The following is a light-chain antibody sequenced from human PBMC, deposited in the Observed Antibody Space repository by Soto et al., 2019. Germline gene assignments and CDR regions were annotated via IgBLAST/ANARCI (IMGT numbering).Light chain of an antibody. CDR3: QQQET. J-gene: IGKJ2*01. CDR2: AAA. V-gene: IGKV3-20*01. CDR1: QSLSSSY. Sequence: EIVLTQFPGTLSLSPGERATLSCRPSQSLSSSYLVWYQQKPGQAPRLLISAAARRATGIPDRFSGSGSATEDTLTISRLEPEESDVYSCQQQETFGQGTKLAIK.